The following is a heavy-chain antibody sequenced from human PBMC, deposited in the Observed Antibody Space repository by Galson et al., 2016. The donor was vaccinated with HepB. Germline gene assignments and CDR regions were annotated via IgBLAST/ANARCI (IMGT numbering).Heavy chain of an antibody. D-gene: IGHD1/OR15-1a*01. CDR3: ARDSPGNSFFDF. CDR1: GDSVSSITGV. J-gene: IGHJ4*02. V-gene: IGHV6-1*01. CDR2: TYYRSTWNN. Sequence: CAISGDSVSSITGVWNWIRQTPSRGLEWLGRTYYRSTWNNHYAESVRGRIAINPDTSQNQFSLQLESVTPEDTVIYFCARDSPGNSFFDFWGQGTLVTVSS.